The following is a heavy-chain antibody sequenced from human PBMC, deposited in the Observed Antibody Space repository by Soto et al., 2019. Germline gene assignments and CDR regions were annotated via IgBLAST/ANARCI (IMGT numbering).Heavy chain of an antibody. CDR1: GYTFTSYG. CDR3: ARDRPRYYYDSSGYYYDSEDYYYYYGMDV. CDR2: ISAYNGNT. J-gene: IGHJ6*02. Sequence: GASVKVSCKASGYTFTSYGISWVRQAPGQGLEWMGWISAYNGNTNYAQKLQGRVTMTTDTSTSTAYMELRSLRSDDTAMYYCARDRPRYYYDSSGYYYDSEDYYYYYGMDVWGQGTTVTVSS. D-gene: IGHD3-22*01. V-gene: IGHV1-18*01.